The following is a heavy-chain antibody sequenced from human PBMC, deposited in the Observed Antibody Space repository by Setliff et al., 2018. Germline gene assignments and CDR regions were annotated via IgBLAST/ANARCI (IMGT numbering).Heavy chain of an antibody. J-gene: IGHJ3*01. D-gene: IGHD5-18*01. CDR3: VRDRWKVMVNKGDDAFDL. CDR1: GFTFSRYA. Sequence: QPGGSLRLSCAACGFTFSRYAIHWVRQAPGKGLECVAFIRYDGSNKYYADSVKGRFTISRDNPKKTLHLQMNSLRGEDTAVYYCVRDRWKVMVNKGDDAFDLWGQGTMVTVSS. V-gene: IGHV3-30*02. CDR2: IRYDGSNK.